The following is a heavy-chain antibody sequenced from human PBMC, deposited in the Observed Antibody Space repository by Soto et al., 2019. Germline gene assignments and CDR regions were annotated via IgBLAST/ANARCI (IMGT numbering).Heavy chain of an antibody. D-gene: IGHD3-22*01. Sequence: QLLLQESGPGLVKPSETLSLTCTVSGGSILDSTYYWAWIRQSPGKGLEWIGTIFYSGGTFYTPSLXXXVXXSGDTSNNQFSLKLSSVTAADTAVSYCARQASGYYYGWFDPWGQGTLVTVSS. CDR3: ARQASGYYYGWFDP. J-gene: IGHJ5*02. CDR2: IFYSGGT. V-gene: IGHV4-39*01. CDR1: GGSILDSTYY.